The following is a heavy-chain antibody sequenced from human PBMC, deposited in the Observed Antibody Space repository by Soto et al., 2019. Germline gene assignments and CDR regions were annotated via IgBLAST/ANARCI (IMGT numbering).Heavy chain of an antibody. CDR3: AGTQFDTSGYYPSGLEL. V-gene: IGHV1-69*01. J-gene: IGHJ1*01. CDR1: GGTFKSYV. CDR2: IIPFLGSA. Sequence: QVQLEQSGAEVEKPGSSVKVSCKPSGGTFKSYVLNWVRQAPGQGLEWMGGIIPFLGSADYAQKFQDRVTISADESTSTAYLELSSLRSEDSAVYYCAGTQFDTSGYYPSGLELWGKGTLVTVAS. D-gene: IGHD3-22*01.